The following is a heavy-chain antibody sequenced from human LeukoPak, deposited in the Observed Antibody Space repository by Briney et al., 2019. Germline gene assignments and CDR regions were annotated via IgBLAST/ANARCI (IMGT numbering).Heavy chain of an antibody. CDR1: GDSVSSGSSY. CDR2: IYYTGST. V-gene: IGHV4-61*01. D-gene: IGHD1-14*01. CDR3: ARDPLTMTGTHFDY. Sequence: SETLSLTCTVSGDSVSSGSSYWSWIRQPPGKGLEWIGYIYYTGSTKYSPSLKSRVTISVDTSKNQFSLRVTSVTAADTAVYYCARDPLTMTGTHFDYWGQGTLVTVSS. J-gene: IGHJ4*02.